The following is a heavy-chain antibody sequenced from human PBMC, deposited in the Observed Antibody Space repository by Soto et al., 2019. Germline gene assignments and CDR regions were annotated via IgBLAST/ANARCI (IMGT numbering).Heavy chain of an antibody. CDR1: GGSISSGGYY. D-gene: IGHD5-18*01. J-gene: IGHJ5*02. V-gene: IGHV4-31*03. Sequence: QVQLQESGPGLVKPSQTLSLTCTVSGGSISSGGYYWSWIRQHPGKGLEWIGYIYYSGSTYYNPSLKSRVTISVDTAKNQFSLKLSSVTAADTAVYYCARDLTGKGQYSYGSYNWFDPWGQGTLVTVSS. CDR3: ARDLTGKGQYSYGSYNWFDP. CDR2: IYYSGST.